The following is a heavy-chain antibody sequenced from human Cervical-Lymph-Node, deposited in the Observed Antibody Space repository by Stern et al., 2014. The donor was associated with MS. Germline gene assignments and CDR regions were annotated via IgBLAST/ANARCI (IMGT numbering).Heavy chain of an antibody. CDR1: GGTFSGHA. J-gene: IGHJ4*02. D-gene: IGHD6-19*01. CDR3: ASPPTPTSGLYIV. CDR2: IIPLFDTV. V-gene: IGHV1-69*01. Sequence: QVQLVQSGAEVKRPGSSVKVSCKASGGTFSGHAISWVRQAPGQGLEWMGGIIPLFDTVNYAPTFQGIVVIAADESTSTAYMELIDLRSEDTAVYYWASPPTPTSGLYIVWGQGALVTVSS.